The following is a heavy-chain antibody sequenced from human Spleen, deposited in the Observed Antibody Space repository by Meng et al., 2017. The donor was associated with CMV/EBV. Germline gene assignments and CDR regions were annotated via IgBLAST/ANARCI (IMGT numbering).Heavy chain of an antibody. V-gene: IGHV3-11*01. CDR1: GFTFSDYY. CDR3: ASGYSSGGSCPLDY. Sequence: GGSLRLSCAASGFTFSDYYMTWMRQPPGKGLAWVSYISSSGGSTYYADSVKGRFTVSRDNSKNTLYLQMNSLRAEDTAVYYCASGYSSGGSCPLDYWGQGTLVTVSS. J-gene: IGHJ4*02. CDR2: ISSSGGST. D-gene: IGHD2-15*01.